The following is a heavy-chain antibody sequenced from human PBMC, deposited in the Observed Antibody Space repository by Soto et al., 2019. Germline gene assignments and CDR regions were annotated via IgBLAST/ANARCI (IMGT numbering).Heavy chain of an antibody. CDR1: GFTFSSYA. D-gene: IGHD6-13*01. CDR3: AGDLSPGGSSSWPGGGTNAFDI. CDR2: ISYDGSNK. J-gene: IGHJ3*02. Sequence: GGSLRLSCAASGFTFSSYAMHWVRQAPGKGLEWVAVISYDGSNKYYADSVKGRFTISRNNSKNTLYLQMNSLRAEDTAVYYCAGDLSPGGSSSWPGGGTNAFDIWGQGTMVTVSS. V-gene: IGHV3-30-3*01.